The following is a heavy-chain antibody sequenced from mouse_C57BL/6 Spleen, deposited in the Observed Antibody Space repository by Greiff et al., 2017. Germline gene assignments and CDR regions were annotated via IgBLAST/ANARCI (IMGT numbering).Heavy chain of an antibody. Sequence: QVQLQQSGAELVKPGASVKMSCKASGYTFTTYPIEWMKQNHGKSLEWIGNFHPYNDDTTYNEKFKGKATLTVEKSSSTVYVELSRLTSDDSAVYYCARNYGSSVSSAWLAYWGQGTLVTVSA. D-gene: IGHD1-1*01. CDR3: ARNYGSSVSSAWLAY. CDR2: FHPYNDDT. J-gene: IGHJ3*01. V-gene: IGHV1-47*01. CDR1: GYTFTTYP.